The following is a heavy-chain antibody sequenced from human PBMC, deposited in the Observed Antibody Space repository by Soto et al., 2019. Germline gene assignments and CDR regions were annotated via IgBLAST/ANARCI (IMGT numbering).Heavy chain of an antibody. Sequence: QVQLQESGPRLVQPSETLSLTCTVSGASITTSYWSWIRQSPGKGLEWIGYIYYSGSTNYNPSLNSRVTISVNTSKKHFSLKLTSVTAADTAVYYCARVKSGAAFDYWGQGTLVTVSS. CDR1: GASITTSY. D-gene: IGHD1-26*01. CDR2: IYYSGST. V-gene: IGHV4-59*01. J-gene: IGHJ4*02. CDR3: ARVKSGAAFDY.